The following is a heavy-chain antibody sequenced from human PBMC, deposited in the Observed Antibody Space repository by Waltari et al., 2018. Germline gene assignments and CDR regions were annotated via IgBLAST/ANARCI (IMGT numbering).Heavy chain of an antibody. J-gene: IGHJ4*02. CDR2: IYSGGMT. CDR1: GFIVSSNY. V-gene: IGHV3-53*01. CDR3: ARWQQWPVRAFDY. Sequence: EVQLVESGGGLIQPGGSLRLSCAASGFIVSSNYMSWVRQAPCRGLEWVSLIYSGGMTYYADSGKGRFTNSRDDSKNTLYLQMDRLSVEDTAVYYCARWQQWPVRAFDYWGQGTLVTVSS. D-gene: IGHD6-19*01.